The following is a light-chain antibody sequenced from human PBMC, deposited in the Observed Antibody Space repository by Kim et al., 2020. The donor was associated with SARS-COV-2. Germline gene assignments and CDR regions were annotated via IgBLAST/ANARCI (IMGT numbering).Light chain of an antibody. CDR1: QGISSA. CDR3: QKFNTFPYT. Sequence: AIQLTQSPSSLSASVGDRVTITCRASQGISSALAWYQQKPGKAPKLLIYEASSLKSGVPSRFSGTGSGTDFTLTISSLQPEDFATYYCQKFNTFPYTFGQGTKLEI. V-gene: IGKV1-13*02. J-gene: IGKJ2*01. CDR2: EAS.